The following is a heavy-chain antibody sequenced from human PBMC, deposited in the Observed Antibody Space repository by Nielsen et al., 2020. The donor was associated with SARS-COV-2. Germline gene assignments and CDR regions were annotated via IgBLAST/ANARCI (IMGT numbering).Heavy chain of an antibody. J-gene: IGHJ6*03. CDR2: IKSKTDGGTT. CDR3: TTDPRFMITSYYYYYMDV. CDR1: GFTFSNAW. D-gene: IGHD3-16*01. Sequence: GESLKISCAASGFTFSNAWMSWVRQAPGKGLEWVGRIKSKTDGGTTDYAAPVKGRFTISRDDSKNTLYLQMNSLKTEDTAVYYCTTDPRFMITSYYYYYMDVWGKGTTVTVSS. V-gene: IGHV3-15*01.